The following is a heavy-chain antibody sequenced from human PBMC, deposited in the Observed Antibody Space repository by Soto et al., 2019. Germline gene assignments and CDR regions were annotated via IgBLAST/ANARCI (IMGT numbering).Heavy chain of an antibody. D-gene: IGHD2-15*01. CDR3: ASVPGYCSGGSCTHAFDI. V-gene: IGHV1-18*01. CDR1: GYTFTSYG. CDR2: ISAYNGNT. Sequence: QVQPVQSGAEVKKPGASVKVSCKASGYTFTSYGISWVRQAPGQGLEWMGWISAYNGNTNYAQKLQGRVTMTTDTSTSTAYMELRSLRSDDTAVYYCASVPGYCSGGSCTHAFDIWGQGTMVTVSS. J-gene: IGHJ3*02.